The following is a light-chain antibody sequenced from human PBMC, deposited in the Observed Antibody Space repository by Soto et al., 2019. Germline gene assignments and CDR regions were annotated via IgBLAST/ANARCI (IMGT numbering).Light chain of an antibody. CDR1: QSISSW. V-gene: IGKV1-5*01. CDR3: QQYNSYSWT. CDR2: DAS. J-gene: IGKJ1*01. Sequence: DIQMTQSPSTLSASVGDRVTITCRASQSISSWLAWNQQKPGKAPKLLIYDASSLESGVPSRFSGRGSGTEFTLTISSLQPDDFATYYCQQYNSYSWTFGQGTKVDI.